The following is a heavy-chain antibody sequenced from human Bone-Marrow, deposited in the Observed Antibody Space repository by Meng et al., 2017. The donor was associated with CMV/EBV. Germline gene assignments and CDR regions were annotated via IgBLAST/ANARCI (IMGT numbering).Heavy chain of an antibody. CDR2: IKQDGSEK. D-gene: IGHD3-3*01. CDR3: ASLSTYYDFWSGPADY. Sequence: GESLKISCAASGFTFSSYWMSWVRQAPGKGLEWVANIKQDGSEKYYVDSVKGRFTISRDNAKNSLYLQMNSLRAEDTAVDYCASLSTYYDFWSGPADYWGQGTLVTVS. J-gene: IGHJ4*02. CDR1: GFTFSSYW. V-gene: IGHV3-7*01.